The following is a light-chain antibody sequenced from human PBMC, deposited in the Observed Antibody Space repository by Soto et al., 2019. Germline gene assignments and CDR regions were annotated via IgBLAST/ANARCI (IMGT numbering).Light chain of an antibody. Sequence: EIVLTQSPGTLSLSPGERATLSCRASQSFSNNYLAWYQQKPGQAPRLLIYGARSRATGVPDRFSGSGSGTDFTLTISRLEPEDSAVYYCQQYGSSPPFTFGPGTKVDI. J-gene: IGKJ3*01. CDR2: GAR. CDR3: QQYGSSPPFT. V-gene: IGKV3-20*01. CDR1: QSFSNNY.